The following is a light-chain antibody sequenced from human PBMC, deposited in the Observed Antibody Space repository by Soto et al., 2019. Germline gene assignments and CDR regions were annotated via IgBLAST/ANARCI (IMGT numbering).Light chain of an antibody. V-gene: IGKV1-9*01. CDR3: LHVASFPIT. Sequence: DIQLTQSPSFLSASVGDRVTITCRASQGINSYLAWYQQKPGKAPKLLIYAASSLQSGVPSRFSGSGSGTDFTLTINSLQPEDFATYFCLHVASFPITFGQGTRLEIK. CDR1: QGINSY. J-gene: IGKJ5*01. CDR2: AAS.